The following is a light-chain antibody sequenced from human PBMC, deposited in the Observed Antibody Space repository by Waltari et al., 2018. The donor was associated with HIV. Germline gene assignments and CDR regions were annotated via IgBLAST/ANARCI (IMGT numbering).Light chain of an antibody. V-gene: IGKV3-11*01. CDR1: QSVGSY. CDR2: DAS. J-gene: IGKJ5*01. Sequence: EIVLTQSPATLSLSPGERATLSCRASQSVGSYLAWSQKKPGQAPRRLNYDASHRATGIPARFSGSGSGTAFTLTISSLQSEDFAVYYCQQDNNWPPITFGQGTRLEIK. CDR3: QQDNNWPPIT.